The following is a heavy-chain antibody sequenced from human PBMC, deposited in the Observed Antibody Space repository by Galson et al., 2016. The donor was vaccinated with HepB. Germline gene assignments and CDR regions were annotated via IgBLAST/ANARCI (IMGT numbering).Heavy chain of an antibody. Sequence: SETLSLTCTVSSDSISSYYWSWIRQPPGKGLEWIGYIYYSGSTNYNPSLKSRVTLSVYTSKNQFSLKLRSVTAADTAVYYCARDPRGIGNYFDYWGQGTLVTVSS. V-gene: IGHV4-59*01. J-gene: IGHJ4*02. D-gene: IGHD6-13*01. CDR1: SDSISSYY. CDR3: ARDPRGIGNYFDY. CDR2: IYYSGST.